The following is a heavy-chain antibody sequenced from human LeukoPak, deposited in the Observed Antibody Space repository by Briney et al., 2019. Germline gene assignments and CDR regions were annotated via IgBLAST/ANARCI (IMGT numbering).Heavy chain of an antibody. D-gene: IGHD2-2*01. CDR2: VSGSGGRT. CDR3: AKGGAAMTEVPHGAVATTTLDGFDI. CDR1: GFSFSAFA. Sequence: PGGSLRLSCTASGFSFSAFAVSWVRQAPGKGLQWVSTVSGSGGRTYYADSVKGRFTISRDNSKKTVYLQMGGLTADDTAIYYCAKGGAAMTEVPHGAVATTTLDGFDIWGQGTRVTVSS. J-gene: IGHJ3*02. V-gene: IGHV3-23*01.